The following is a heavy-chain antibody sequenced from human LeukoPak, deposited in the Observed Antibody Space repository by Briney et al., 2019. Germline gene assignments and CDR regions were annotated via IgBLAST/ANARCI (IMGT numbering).Heavy chain of an antibody. V-gene: IGHV3-23*01. CDR2: ISGSGGST. J-gene: IGHJ5*02. Sequence: GGSLRLSCAASGFTFSSYAMSWVRQAPRKGLEWVSAISGSGGSTYYADSVKGRFTISRDNSKNTLYLQMNSLRAEDTAVYYCAPKPDYYDSSGYITWGQGTLVTVSS. CDR3: APKPDYYDSSGYIT. D-gene: IGHD3-22*01. CDR1: GFTFSSYA.